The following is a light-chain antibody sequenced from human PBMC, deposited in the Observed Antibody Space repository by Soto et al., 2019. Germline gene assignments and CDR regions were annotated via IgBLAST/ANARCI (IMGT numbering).Light chain of an antibody. CDR3: QQYGSSPWT. CDR2: GAS. Sequence: EIVLTQSPGTLSLSPGERATLSCRASQSVSSSYLAWYQQKPGQAPRLLIYGASSRATGMPDRFSGNGSGTDFTLTISRLEPEDFAVYYCQQYGSSPWTFGQGTKVEIK. J-gene: IGKJ1*01. CDR1: QSVSSSY. V-gene: IGKV3-20*01.